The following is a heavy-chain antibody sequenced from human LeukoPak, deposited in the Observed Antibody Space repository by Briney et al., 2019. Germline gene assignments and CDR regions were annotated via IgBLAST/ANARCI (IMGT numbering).Heavy chain of an antibody. J-gene: IGHJ4*02. Sequence: AASVKVSCKASGGTFSSYAISWVRQAPGKGLEWMGGFDPEDGETIYAQKFQGRVTMTEDISTDTAYMELSSLRSEDTAVYYCATLGHYSSSSYFDYWGQGTLVTVSS. V-gene: IGHV1-24*01. CDR1: GGTFSSYA. D-gene: IGHD6-6*01. CDR3: ATLGHYSSSSYFDY. CDR2: FDPEDGET.